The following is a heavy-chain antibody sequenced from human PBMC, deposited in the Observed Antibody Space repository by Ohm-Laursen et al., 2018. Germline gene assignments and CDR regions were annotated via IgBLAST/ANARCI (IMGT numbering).Heavy chain of an antibody. D-gene: IGHD3-22*01. V-gene: IGHV3-11*01. J-gene: IGHJ6*02. Sequence: SLRLSCAASEFTFSDYYMSWIRQAPGKGLERVSYISSSGSIIYYADSVKGRFTISRDNALNSLYLQMNSLRADDTAVYYCARVDSSVGGYYYYGMDVWGQGTTVTVSS. CDR2: ISSSGSII. CDR1: EFTFSDYY. CDR3: ARVDSSVGGYYYYGMDV.